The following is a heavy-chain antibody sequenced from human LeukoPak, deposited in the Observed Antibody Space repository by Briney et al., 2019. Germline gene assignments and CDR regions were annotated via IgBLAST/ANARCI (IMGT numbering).Heavy chain of an antibody. D-gene: IGHD6-6*01. Sequence: SETLSLTCAVYGGSFSGYYWSWIRQPPGKGLEWIGEINHSGSTNYNPSLKSRVTISVDTSKNQFSLKLSSVTAADTAVYYCARSPPIGSSFNYYYYMDVWGKGTTVTVSS. CDR2: INHSGST. CDR1: GGSFSGYY. V-gene: IGHV4-34*01. J-gene: IGHJ6*03. CDR3: ARSPPIGSSFNYYYYMDV.